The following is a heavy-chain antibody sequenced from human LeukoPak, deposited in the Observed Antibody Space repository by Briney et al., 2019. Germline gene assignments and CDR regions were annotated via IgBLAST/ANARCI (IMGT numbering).Heavy chain of an antibody. J-gene: IGHJ3*02. CDR3: AAHYRHDAFDI. V-gene: IGHV4-30-2*01. CDR2: IYHSGST. D-gene: IGHD1-26*01. CDR1: GGSISSGGYS. Sequence: PSETLSLTCAVSGGSISSGGYSWSWIRQPPGKGLEWIGYIYHSGSTYYNPSLKSRVTISVDRSKNQFSLKLSSVTAADTAAYYCAAHYRHDAFDIWGQGTMVTVSS.